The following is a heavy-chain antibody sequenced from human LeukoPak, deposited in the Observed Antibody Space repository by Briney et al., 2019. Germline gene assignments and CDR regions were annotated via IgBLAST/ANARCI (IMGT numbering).Heavy chain of an antibody. J-gene: IGHJ4*02. CDR2: IFNSGNT. Sequence: SETLSLTCTVSGGSVSSDSYYWSWIRQPPGKKLEWIGYIFNSGNTNYNPSLKSRVTMSVDTSKNQFSLKLSSVTAADTAVYYCARDRYALTFDYWGQGTLVTVSS. CDR3: ARDRYALTFDY. CDR1: GGSVSSDSYY. D-gene: IGHD3-16*01. V-gene: IGHV4-61*01.